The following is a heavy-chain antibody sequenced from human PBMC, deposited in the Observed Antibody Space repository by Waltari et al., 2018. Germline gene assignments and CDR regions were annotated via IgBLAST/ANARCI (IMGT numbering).Heavy chain of an antibody. Sequence: EVQLVQSGAEVKKPGESLKISCKGSGYSFNSYWLGWVRQMPGKGLEWMAIIYPGDSDSRYSPPFQGQVTISVDKSINTAYLQWNNLKTSDSAIYYCARLEVMATGKYYFDYWGQGTLVTVSS. CDR1: GYSFNSYW. CDR3: ARLEVMATGKYYFDY. J-gene: IGHJ4*02. D-gene: IGHD2-21*01. V-gene: IGHV5-51*01. CDR2: IYPGDSDS.